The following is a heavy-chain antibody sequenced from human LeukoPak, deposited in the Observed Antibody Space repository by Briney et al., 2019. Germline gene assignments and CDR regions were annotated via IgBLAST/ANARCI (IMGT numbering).Heavy chain of an antibody. CDR2: IIPIFGTA. CDR1: GGTFSSYA. CDR3: ARAPRSRADAFDI. Sequence: SVKVSCKASGGTFSSYAISWVRQAPGQGLGWMGGIIPIFGTANYAQKFQGRVTITADESTSTAYMELSSLRSEDTAVYYCARAPRSRADAFDIWGQGTMVTVSS. D-gene: IGHD5-24*01. J-gene: IGHJ3*02. V-gene: IGHV1-69*13.